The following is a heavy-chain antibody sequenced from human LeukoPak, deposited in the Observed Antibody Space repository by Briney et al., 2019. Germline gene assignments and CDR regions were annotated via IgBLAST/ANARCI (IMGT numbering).Heavy chain of an antibody. CDR1: GYTFTSYG. CDR2: ISAYNGNT. V-gene: IGHV1-18*01. Sequence: ASVKVSCKASGYTFTSYGISWVRQAPGQGLGWMGWISAYNGNTNYAQKLQGRVTMTTDTSTSTAYMELRSLRSDDTAVYYCARDGGYDFWSGYPNYNWFDPWGQGTLVTVSS. CDR3: ARDGGYDFWSGYPNYNWFDP. D-gene: IGHD3-3*01. J-gene: IGHJ5*02.